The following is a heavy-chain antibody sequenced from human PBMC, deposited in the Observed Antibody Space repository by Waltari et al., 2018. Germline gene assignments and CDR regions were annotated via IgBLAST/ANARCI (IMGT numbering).Heavy chain of an antibody. CDR3: ARHDPLDY. V-gene: IGHV3-73*01. CDR1: GFIFSDSA. J-gene: IGHJ4*02. Sequence: GGDLVKPGGSLKLSCAASGFIFSDSAIHWVRQAPGKGLEWVGRIRTKTNNYATAYGASVKGRFTISRDDSRNVAYLQMNSLKTEDTALYYCARHDPLDYWGQGTLVTVSS. CDR2: IRTKTNNYAT.